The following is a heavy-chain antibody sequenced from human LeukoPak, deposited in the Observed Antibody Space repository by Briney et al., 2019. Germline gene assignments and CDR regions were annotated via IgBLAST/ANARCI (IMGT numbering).Heavy chain of an antibody. CDR3: VRDRVVTPYNWFDP. CDR1: GFTFSDYA. V-gene: IGHV3-23*01. J-gene: IGHJ5*02. D-gene: IGHD4-23*01. CDR2: ISGSGGTT. Sequence: QPGGSLRLSCAASGFTFSDYAMAWVRQAPGKGLEWVSSISGSGGTTYYADSVNGRFTISRDNHVNTLYLQMDILRAEDTAVYYCVRDRVVTPYNWFDPWGQGTLVTVSS.